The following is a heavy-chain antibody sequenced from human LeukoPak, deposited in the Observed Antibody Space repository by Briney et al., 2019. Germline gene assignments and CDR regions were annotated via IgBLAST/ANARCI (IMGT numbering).Heavy chain of an antibody. CDR1: GGSISSYY. CDR2: IYYSGST. D-gene: IGHD5-24*01. CDR3: ARGWAYFDY. Sequence: SETLSLTCTVSGGSISSYYWSWIRQPAGKGLEWIGYIYYSGSTAYNPSLKSRVTISIDTSKNQFSLKLTSVTAADTAVYYCARGWAYFDYWGQGTLVTVSS. V-gene: IGHV4-59*01. J-gene: IGHJ4*02.